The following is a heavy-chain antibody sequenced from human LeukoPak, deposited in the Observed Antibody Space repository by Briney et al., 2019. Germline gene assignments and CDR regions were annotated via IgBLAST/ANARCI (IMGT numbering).Heavy chain of an antibody. V-gene: IGHV3-74*01. CDR3: VRDLGGRSGH. D-gene: IGHD1-26*01. J-gene: IGHJ4*02. Sequence: GGSLRLSCAASGFTFSSYWMHWVRQAPGKGLVWVSRIFNPGGATAYVDSVKGRFTISRDNAENTLSLQMNSLRVEDTAVYYCVRDLGGRSGHWGQGTLVTVSS. CDR2: IFNPGGAT. CDR1: GFTFSSYW.